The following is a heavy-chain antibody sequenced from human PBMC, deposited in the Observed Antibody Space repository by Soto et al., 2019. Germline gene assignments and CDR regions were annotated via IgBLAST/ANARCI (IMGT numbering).Heavy chain of an antibody. J-gene: IGHJ4*02. CDR3: ARYSYGYSYFDY. D-gene: IGHD5-18*01. CDR1: GGTFSSYA. CDR2: IIPIFGTA. V-gene: IGHV1-69*12. Sequence: QVQLVQSGAEVKKPGSSVKVSCKASGGTFSSYAISWVRQAPGQGLEWMGGIIPIFGTANYAQKXXGXXTITADESTSTAYMELSSLRSEDTAVYYCARYSYGYSYFDYWGQGTLVTVSS.